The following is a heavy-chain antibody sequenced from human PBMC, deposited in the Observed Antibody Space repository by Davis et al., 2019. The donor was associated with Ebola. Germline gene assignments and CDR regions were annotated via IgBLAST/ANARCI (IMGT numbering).Heavy chain of an antibody. CDR1: GFTFSSYW. CDR3: ARDHRIGRWIRYFDY. J-gene: IGHJ4*02. D-gene: IGHD1-1*01. CDR2: IKPDGTQV. V-gene: IGHV3-7*03. Sequence: GESLKISCGGSGFTFSSYWMTWVRQAPGKGLEWLANIKPDGTQVYYVDSVKGRFTVSRDNAKNSLYLQMNSLRAEDTAVYYCARDHRIGRWIRYFDYWGQGTLVTVSS.